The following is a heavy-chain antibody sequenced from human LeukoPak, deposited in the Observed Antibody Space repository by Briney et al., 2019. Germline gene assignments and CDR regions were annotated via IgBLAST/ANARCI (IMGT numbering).Heavy chain of an antibody. J-gene: IGHJ2*01. Sequence: KPSETLSLTCTVSGGSISSGSYYWSWIRQPAGKGLEWIGRIYTSGSTNYNPSLKSRVTISVDTSKNQFSLKLSSVTAADTAVYYCARDFGYYGSGSYAWYFDLWGRGTLVTVSS. V-gene: IGHV4-61*02. CDR3: ARDFGYYGSGSYAWYFDL. D-gene: IGHD3-10*01. CDR2: IYTSGST. CDR1: GGSISSGSYY.